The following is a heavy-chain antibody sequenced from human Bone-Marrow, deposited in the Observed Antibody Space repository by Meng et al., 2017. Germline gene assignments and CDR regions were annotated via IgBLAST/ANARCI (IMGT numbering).Heavy chain of an antibody. CDR1: GFTFSSYE. J-gene: IGHJ6*02. Sequence: GESLKISCAASGFTFSSYEMNWVRQAPGKGLEWVSYISSSGSTIYYADSVKGRFTISRDNAKNSLYLQMNSLRAEDTAVYYCARDPNHCSSTSCYDNYYYYYGMDVWGQGTTVTVSS. CDR3: ARDPNHCSSTSCYDNYYYYYGMDV. CDR2: ISSSGSTI. V-gene: IGHV3-48*03. D-gene: IGHD2-2*01.